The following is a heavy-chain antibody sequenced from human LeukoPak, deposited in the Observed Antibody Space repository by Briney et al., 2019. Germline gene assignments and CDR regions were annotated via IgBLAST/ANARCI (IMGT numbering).Heavy chain of an antibody. CDR3: ARFLFVGLDY. D-gene: IGHD1-26*01. V-gene: IGHV1-3*01. J-gene: IGHJ4*02. CDR2: INAGSGNT. Sequence: ASVKVSCKASGYTFTSHAMHWVRQAPGQRLEWMGWINAGSGNTKYSQKFQGRVTITRDTSASTAYMELSSLRSEDTAVYYCARFLFVGLDYWGQGTLVTVSS. CDR1: GYTFTSHA.